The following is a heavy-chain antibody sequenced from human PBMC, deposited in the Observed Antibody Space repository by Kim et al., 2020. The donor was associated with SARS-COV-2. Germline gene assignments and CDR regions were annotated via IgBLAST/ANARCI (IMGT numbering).Heavy chain of an antibody. D-gene: IGHD3-22*01. J-gene: IGHJ2*01. CDR3: AVLGIGSGYSFFDL. CDR2: ISWNSGSI. Sequence: GGSLRLSCAASGFTFDDYAMHWVWQAPGKGPEWVSGISWNSGSIGYADSVKGRFTISRDNAKNSLYLQMNSLRAEDTALYYCAVLGIGSGYSFFDLWGRGTLGTVSS. CDR1: GFTFDDYA. V-gene: IGHV3-9*01.